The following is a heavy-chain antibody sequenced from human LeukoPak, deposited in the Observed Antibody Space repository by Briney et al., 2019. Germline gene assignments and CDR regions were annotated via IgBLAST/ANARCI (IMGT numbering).Heavy chain of an antibody. Sequence: ASVKVSCKVSGYTLTELSMHWVRQAPGKGLEWMGGFDPEDGETIYAQKFQGRVTITADKSTSTAYMELSSLRSEDTAVYYCARGTRSGGSRNRDDYWGQGTLVTVSS. CDR1: GYTLTELS. CDR2: FDPEDGET. CDR3: ARGTRSGGSRNRDDY. D-gene: IGHD2-15*01. V-gene: IGHV1-24*01. J-gene: IGHJ4*02.